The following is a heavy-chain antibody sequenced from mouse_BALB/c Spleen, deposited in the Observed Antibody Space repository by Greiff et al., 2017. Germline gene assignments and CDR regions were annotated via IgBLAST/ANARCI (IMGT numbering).Heavy chain of an antibody. D-gene: IGHD1-1*02. CDR1: GFSLTSYG. Sequence: VQGVESGPSLVQPSQSLSITCTVSGFSLTSYGVHWVRQSPGKGLEWLGVIWRGGSTDYNAAFMSRLSITKDNSKSQVFFKMNSLQADDTAMYYCAKMGHYVDYWGQGTSVTVSS. CDR3: AKMGHYVDY. CDR2: IWRGGST. V-gene: IGHV2-5-1*01. J-gene: IGHJ4*01.